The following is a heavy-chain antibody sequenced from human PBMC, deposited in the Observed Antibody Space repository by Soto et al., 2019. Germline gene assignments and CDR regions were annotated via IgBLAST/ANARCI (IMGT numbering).Heavy chain of an antibody. Sequence: SVKVSCKASGGTFSSYTISWVRQAPGQGLEWMGRIIPILGIANYAQKFQGRVTITADKSTSTAYMELSSLGSEDTAVYYCARDGSVSSGWYGWGYYGMDVWGQGTTVTVSS. V-gene: IGHV1-69*04. CDR2: IIPILGIA. CDR1: GGTFSSYT. J-gene: IGHJ6*02. CDR3: ARDGSVSSGWYGWGYYGMDV. D-gene: IGHD6-19*01.